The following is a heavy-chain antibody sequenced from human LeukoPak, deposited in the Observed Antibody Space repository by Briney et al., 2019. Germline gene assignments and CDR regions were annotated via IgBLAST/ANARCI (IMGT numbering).Heavy chain of an antibody. CDR3: ARDKSGTPFDP. Sequence: GASVKVSCKASGYTFTGYYMHWVRQATGQGLEWMGRINPNSGGTNYAQKFQGRVTMTRDTSISTAYMELSRLRSDDTAVYYCARDKSGTPFDPWGQGTLVTVSS. J-gene: IGHJ5*02. CDR1: GYTFTGYY. V-gene: IGHV1-2*06. D-gene: IGHD1-14*01. CDR2: INPNSGGT.